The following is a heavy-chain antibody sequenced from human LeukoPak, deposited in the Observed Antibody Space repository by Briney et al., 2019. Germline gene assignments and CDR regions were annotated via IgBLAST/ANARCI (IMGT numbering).Heavy chain of an antibody. CDR3: TPDRSYAMEV. Sequence: GGSLRLSCAAAGFAFNIRWMHWVRQAPGKGLVWVSRINSDGSSTNYADSVKGRFTISRDNAKNMVYLQMNSLRAEDTAVYYCTPDRSYAMEVWGQGATVAVS. V-gene: IGHV3-74*01. CDR1: GFAFNIRW. J-gene: IGHJ6*02. CDR2: INSDGSST.